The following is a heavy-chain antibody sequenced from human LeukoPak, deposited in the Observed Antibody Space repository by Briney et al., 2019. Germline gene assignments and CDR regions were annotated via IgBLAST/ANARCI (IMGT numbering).Heavy chain of an antibody. CDR1: GFTFSSYS. J-gene: IGHJ4*02. CDR2: ISSSSSYI. D-gene: IGHD2-15*01. V-gene: IGHV3-21*01. Sequence: PGGSLRLSCAASGFTFSSYSMNWVRQAPGKGLEWVSSISSSSSYIYYADSVKGRFTISRDNAKNSLYLQMNSLRAEDTAVYYCARGGDIVALFDYWGQGTLVTVSS. CDR3: ARGGDIVALFDY.